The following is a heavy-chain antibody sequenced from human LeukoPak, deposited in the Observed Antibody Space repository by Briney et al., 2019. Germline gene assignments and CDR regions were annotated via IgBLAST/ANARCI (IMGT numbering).Heavy chain of an antibody. Sequence: GGSLRLSCAASGFTFSSNAMNWVRQAPGKGLEWVSAFSGTGPTTYYADSVKGRFTISRDNPKNTLYLQMNSLRAEDTAVYYCARDHGNWGSKWYFDLWGRGTLVTVSS. J-gene: IGHJ2*01. CDR3: ARDHGNWGSKWYFDL. D-gene: IGHD7-27*01. CDR1: GFTFSSNA. V-gene: IGHV3-23*01. CDR2: FSGTGPTT.